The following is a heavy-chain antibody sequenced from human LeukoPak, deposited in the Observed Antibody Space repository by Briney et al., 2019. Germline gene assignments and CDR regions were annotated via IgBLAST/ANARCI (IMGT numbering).Heavy chain of an antibody. J-gene: IGHJ4*02. CDR3: ATAHSPSDY. D-gene: IGHD2-15*01. Sequence: GGSLRLSCSASGFTFSNAWMSWVRQAPGKGLEWVGHIKSRTDGGTTDYAAPVKGRFTISRDDSKNTVYLQMNSLKTEDTAVYSCATAHSPSDYWGQGTLVTVSS. CDR2: IKSRTDGGTT. CDR1: GFTFSNAW. V-gene: IGHV3-15*01.